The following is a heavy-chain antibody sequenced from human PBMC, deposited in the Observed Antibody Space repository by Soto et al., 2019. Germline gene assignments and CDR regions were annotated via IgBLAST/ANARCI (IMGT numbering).Heavy chain of an antibody. Sequence: QVQLVQSGGAVKKPGASVKVSCKASGYTFTKYGISWVRQAPGQGLEGMGWINVYNGNTKYAQKVQGRGTMTTDTTTSTAYMGLRSRRSDDTAVYYCARGVGSGSYYNQYNWFDPWCQGTLVTVSS. D-gene: IGHD3-10*01. CDR2: INVYNGNT. CDR1: GYTFTKYG. V-gene: IGHV1-18*01. J-gene: IGHJ5*02. CDR3: ARGVGSGSYYNQYNWFDP.